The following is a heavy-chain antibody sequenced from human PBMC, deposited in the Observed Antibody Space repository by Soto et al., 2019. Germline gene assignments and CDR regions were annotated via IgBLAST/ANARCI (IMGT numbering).Heavy chain of an antibody. V-gene: IGHV1-3*01. Sequence: ASVKVSCKASGYTFTSYAMHWVRQAPGQRLERMGWINAGNGNTKYSQKFQGRVTITRDTSASTAYMELSSLRSEDTAVYYCARDNTVRGVAPYYYYMDVWGKGTTVTVSS. CDR3: ARDNTVRGVAPYYYYMDV. J-gene: IGHJ6*03. CDR2: INAGNGNT. CDR1: GYTFTSYA. D-gene: IGHD3-10*01.